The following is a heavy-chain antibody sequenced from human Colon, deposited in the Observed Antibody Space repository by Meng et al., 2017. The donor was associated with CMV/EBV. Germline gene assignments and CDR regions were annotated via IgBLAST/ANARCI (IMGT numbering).Heavy chain of an antibody. CDR2: ISHDGSQK. CDR1: GFPFSFYS. CDR3: AFYYGSGTYYSPFDS. D-gene: IGHD3-10*01. V-gene: IGHV3-30*04. J-gene: IGHJ4*02. Sequence: GESLKISCVVSGFPFSFYSMHWVRQPPGKGLEWVALISHDGSQKHYADSVEGRFTISRDNSKNTLYLQLNSLRPEDTALYYCAFYYGSGTYYSPFDSWGQGTLVTVSS.